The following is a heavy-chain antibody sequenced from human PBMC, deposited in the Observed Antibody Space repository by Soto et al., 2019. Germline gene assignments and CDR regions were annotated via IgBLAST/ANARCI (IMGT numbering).Heavy chain of an antibody. CDR3: ARDPLIVAVSSDYGMDV. CDR2: INVYNGNT. V-gene: IGHV1-18*01. CDR1: GYTFTNYG. J-gene: IGHJ6*02. D-gene: IGHD2-21*01. Sequence: QVQLVQSGAEVKKPGASVKVSCKASGYTFTNYGINWVRQAPGQGLEWMGWINVYNGNTNYAQSLQGRVTMTTDTSXNXVYMELRSLRSDDTAVYYCARDPLIVAVSSDYGMDVWGQGTTVTVSS.